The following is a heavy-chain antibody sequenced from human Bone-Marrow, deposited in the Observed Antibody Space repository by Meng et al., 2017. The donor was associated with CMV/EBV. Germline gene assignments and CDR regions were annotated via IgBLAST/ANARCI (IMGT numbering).Heavy chain of an antibody. CDR1: GFTFSSYE. CDR3: ARNTYYDFWRADY. CDR2: ISSSGSTI. V-gene: IGHV3-48*03. J-gene: IGHJ4*02. Sequence: GGSLRLSCAASGFTFSSYEMNWVRQAPGKGLEWVSYISSSGSTIYYADSVKGRFTISRDNAKNSLYLQMNSPIAEDTAVYYCARNTYYDFWRADYWGQGTLVTVSS. D-gene: IGHD3-3*01.